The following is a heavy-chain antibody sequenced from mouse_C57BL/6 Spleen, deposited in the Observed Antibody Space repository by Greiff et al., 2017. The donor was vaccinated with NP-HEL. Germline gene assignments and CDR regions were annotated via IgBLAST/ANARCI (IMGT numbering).Heavy chain of an antibody. D-gene: IGHD2-1*01. CDR2: ISDGGSYT. CDR3: ARDGGYYGNSYWYFDV. J-gene: IGHJ1*03. V-gene: IGHV5-4*01. CDR1: GFTFSSYA. Sequence: DVKLVESGGGLVKPGGSLKLSCAASGFTFSSYAMSWVRQTPEKRLEWVATISDGGSYTYYPDNVKGRFTISRDNAKNNLYLQMSHLKSEDTAMYYCARDGGYYGNSYWYFDVWGTGTTVTVSS.